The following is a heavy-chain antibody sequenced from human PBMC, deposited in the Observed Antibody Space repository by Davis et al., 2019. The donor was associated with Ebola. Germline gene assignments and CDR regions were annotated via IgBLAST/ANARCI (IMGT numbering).Heavy chain of an antibody. CDR3: ARDLSWAGYFDS. J-gene: IGHJ4*02. V-gene: IGHV3-66*02. CDR2: ISGGGGGGVST. D-gene: IGHD6-13*01. CDR1: GFTVSSNY. Sequence: GESLKISCAASGFTVSSNYMRWVRQAPGKGLQWVSAISGGGGGGVSTYYADSVKGRFTISRDNSKNTLYLQMNSLRVEDTAVYYCARDLSWAGYFDSWGQGTLVTVSS.